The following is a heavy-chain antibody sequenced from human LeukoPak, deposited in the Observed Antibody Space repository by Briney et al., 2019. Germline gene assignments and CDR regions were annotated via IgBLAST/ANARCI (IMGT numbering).Heavy chain of an antibody. D-gene: IGHD1-14*01. V-gene: IGHV5-51*01. CDR2: ISPGDSDT. Sequence: GESLKISCKGSGYSFTNYWIGWVRQMPGKGLKWMGNISPGDSDTRYIPSFQGQFTISADKSITTAYLQWSSLKASDTATYFCAKMGPGALTADAFDIWGQGTTVTVSS. CDR3: AKMGPGALTADAFDI. J-gene: IGHJ3*02. CDR1: GYSFTNYW.